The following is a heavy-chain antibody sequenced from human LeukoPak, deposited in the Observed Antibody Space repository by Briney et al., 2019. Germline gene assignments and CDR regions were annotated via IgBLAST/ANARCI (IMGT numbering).Heavy chain of an antibody. D-gene: IGHD6-13*01. J-gene: IGHJ4*02. Sequence: EGSLRLSCAASGFTFSSYVMSWVRQAPGKGLEWVSAISGRGGGTYYADSVRGGFTISRDNSKNTLYLQTNSLRAEDTAVYYCARRGAAGTFYFDYWGQGTLV. V-gene: IGHV3-23*01. CDR3: ARRGAAGTFYFDY. CDR1: GFTFSSYV. CDR2: ISGRGGGT.